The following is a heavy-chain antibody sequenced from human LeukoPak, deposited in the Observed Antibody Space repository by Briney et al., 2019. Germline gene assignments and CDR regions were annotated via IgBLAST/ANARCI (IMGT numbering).Heavy chain of an antibody. CDR3: ARHLGRYCSSTSCYGPAQFDY. V-gene: IGHV4-34*01. Sequence: PSETLSLTCAVYGGSFSGYYWSWIRQPPGKGLEWIGEINHSGSTNYNPSLKSRVTISVDTSKNQFSLKLSSVTAADTAVYYCARHLGRYCSSTSCYGPAQFDYWGQGTLVTVSS. CDR2: INHSGST. J-gene: IGHJ4*02. CDR1: GGSFSGYY. D-gene: IGHD2-2*01.